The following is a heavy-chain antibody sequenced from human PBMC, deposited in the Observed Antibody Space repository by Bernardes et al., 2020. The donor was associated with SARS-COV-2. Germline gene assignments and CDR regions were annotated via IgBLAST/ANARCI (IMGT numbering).Heavy chain of an antibody. CDR1: GYRFSTYW. Sequence: GESLKISCTGSGYRFSTYWVGWVRQLPGKGLEWMGIIYPGHSNTMHSPSFQRQFTIPIDKSISTAYLQWNSLKASDNAIYYCARGRKPNFGVVDRSTGGALDLWGQGTLVTVSS. J-gene: IGHJ5*02. CDR3: ARGRKPNFGVVDRSTGGALDL. V-gene: IGHV5-51*01. D-gene: IGHD3-3*01. CDR2: IYPGHSNT.